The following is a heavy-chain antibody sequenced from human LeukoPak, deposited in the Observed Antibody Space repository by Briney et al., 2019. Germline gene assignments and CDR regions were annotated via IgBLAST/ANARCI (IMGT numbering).Heavy chain of an antibody. CDR1: GYTFTGYY. V-gene: IGHV1-2*02. CDR2: INPNSGGT. Sequence: ASVKVSCKASGYTFTGYYMHWVRQAPGQGLEWMGWINPNSGGTNYAQKFQGRVTMTRDTSISTAYMDMSSLRSDDTAVYYCARERYYYDSSGLPDYWGQGTLVTVSS. J-gene: IGHJ4*02. CDR3: ARERYYYDSSGLPDY. D-gene: IGHD3-22*01.